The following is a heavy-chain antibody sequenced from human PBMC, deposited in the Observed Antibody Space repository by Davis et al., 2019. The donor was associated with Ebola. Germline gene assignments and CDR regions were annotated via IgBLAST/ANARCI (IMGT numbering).Heavy chain of an antibody. CDR1: GGTFSSYA. CDR3: ARRLIAARPYYYYGMDV. V-gene: IGHV1-69*06. J-gene: IGHJ6*02. CDR2: IIPIFGTA. D-gene: IGHD6-6*01. Sequence: AASVKVSCKASGGTFSSYAISWVRQAPGQGLEWMGGIIPIFGTANYAQKFQGRVTITADKSTSTAYMELSSLRSEDTAVYYCARRLIAARPYYYYGMDVWGQGTTVTVSS.